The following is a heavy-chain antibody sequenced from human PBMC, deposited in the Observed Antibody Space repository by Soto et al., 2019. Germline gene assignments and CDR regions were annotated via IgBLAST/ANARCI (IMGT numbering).Heavy chain of an antibody. CDR3: AKVVPGPAAWCRP. Sequence: RASVKVSCKTSGYTFSNYGITWVGQAPGQPLEWLGWISLYSDGTNYAQKFEGRVSMTTDTSTTTAYMELESLRSDDTAAYYCAKVVPGPAAWCRPRGQGSLVTVSS. D-gene: IGHD2-2*01. J-gene: IGHJ4*02. CDR2: ISLYSDGT. CDR1: GYTFSNYG. V-gene: IGHV1-18*01.